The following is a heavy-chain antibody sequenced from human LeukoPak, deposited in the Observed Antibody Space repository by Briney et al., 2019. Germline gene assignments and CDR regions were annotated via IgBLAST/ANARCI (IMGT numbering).Heavy chain of an antibody. D-gene: IGHD6-13*01. J-gene: IGHJ4*02. CDR3: ARGRRGASSSWGDSY. CDR2: IIHSGST. V-gene: IGHV4-34*01. CDR1: GGSFSGYY. Sequence: SETLSLTFSVYGGSFSGYYWSWIRQPPGKGLEWIGEIIHSGSTDYNPSLKSRVTISVDTSKNQFSLKLSSVTAADTAVYYCARGRRGASSSWGDSYWGQGTLVTVSS.